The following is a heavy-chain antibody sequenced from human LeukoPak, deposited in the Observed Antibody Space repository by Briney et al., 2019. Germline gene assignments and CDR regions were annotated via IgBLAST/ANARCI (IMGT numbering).Heavy chain of an antibody. CDR1: GYTFTSYA. CDR2: MNPNSGNT. V-gene: IGHV1-8*03. CDR3: ARGGSSWYFGY. Sequence: GASVKVSCKASGYTFTSYAMHWVRQAPGQRLEWMGWMNPNSGNTGYAQKFQGRVTITRNTSISTAYMELSSLRSEDTAVYYCARGGSSWYFGYWGQGTLVTVSS. D-gene: IGHD6-13*01. J-gene: IGHJ4*02.